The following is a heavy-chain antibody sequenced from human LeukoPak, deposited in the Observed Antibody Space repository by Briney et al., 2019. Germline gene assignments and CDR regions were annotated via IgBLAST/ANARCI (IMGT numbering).Heavy chain of an antibody. CDR3: ARRYYGSGSYYYYYYYVDV. CDR1: GFTFSSYW. D-gene: IGHD3-10*01. CDR2: IKQDGSER. Sequence: GGSLRLSCAASGFTFSSYWMSWVRQAPGKGLEWVANIKQDGSERYYVDSVKGRFTISRDNAKNSLYLQMNSLRAEDTAVYYCARRYYGSGSYYYYYYYVDVWGKGTTVTVSS. V-gene: IGHV3-7*01. J-gene: IGHJ6*03.